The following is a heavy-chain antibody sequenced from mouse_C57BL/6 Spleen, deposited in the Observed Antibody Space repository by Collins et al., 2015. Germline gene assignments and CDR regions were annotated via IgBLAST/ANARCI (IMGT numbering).Heavy chain of an antibody. V-gene: IGHV5-9-1*02. CDR2: ITGGSDYI. J-gene: IGHJ2*01. D-gene: IGHD1-1*01. CDR1: GFAFSNFA. Sequence: DMKLVESGENFVKPGGSLKLSCVASGFAFSNFAMSWVRQTPEKRLEWVAYITGGSDYIYYPDTVKGRFTVSRDNARNTLYLQMSSLKSEDTAIYYCTRGGTAVVAPFDYWGQGTTLTVSS. CDR3: TRGGTAVVAPFDY.